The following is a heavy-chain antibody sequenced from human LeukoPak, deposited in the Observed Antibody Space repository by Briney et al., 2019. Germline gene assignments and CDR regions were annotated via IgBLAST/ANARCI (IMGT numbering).Heavy chain of an antibody. CDR2: IRYDGSNK. D-gene: IGHD6-6*01. CDR3: AKAIHSSSSGVVDY. V-gene: IGHV3-30*02. J-gene: IGHJ4*02. CDR1: GFSFSNYA. Sequence: GGSLRLSCAASGFSFSNYAMHWVRQAPGKGLEWVTFIRYDGSNKYYAESVKGRFTISRDNSKNTLYLQMSSLRAEDTAVYYCAKAIHSSSSGVVDYWGQGTLVTVSS.